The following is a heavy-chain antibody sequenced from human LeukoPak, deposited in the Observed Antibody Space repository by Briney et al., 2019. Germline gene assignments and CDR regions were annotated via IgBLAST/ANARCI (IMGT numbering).Heavy chain of an antibody. CDR1: GGSFSGYY. CDR2: INHSGST. Sequence: KPSATLSLTCAVYGGSFSGYYWSWIRQPPGKGLEWIGEINHSGSTNYNPSLKSRVTISVDTSKNQFSLKLSSVTAADTAVYYCARHEPYYYYMDVWGKGTTVTVSS. V-gene: IGHV4-34*01. CDR3: ARHEPYYYYMDV. D-gene: IGHD1-14*01. J-gene: IGHJ6*03.